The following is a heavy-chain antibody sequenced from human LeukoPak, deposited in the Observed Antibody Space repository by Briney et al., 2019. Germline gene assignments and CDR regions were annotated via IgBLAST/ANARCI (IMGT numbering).Heavy chain of an antibody. V-gene: IGHV4-34*01. CDR3: ARVSAQGYDSSGYYFSGFDY. D-gene: IGHD3-22*01. CDR1: GGSFSGYY. Sequence: SETLSLTCAVYGGSFSGYYWSWIRQPPGEGLEWIGEINHSGSTNYNPSLKSRVTISVDTSKNQFSLKLSSVTAADTAVYYCARVSAQGYDSSGYYFSGFDYWGQGTLVTVSS. J-gene: IGHJ4*02. CDR2: INHSGST.